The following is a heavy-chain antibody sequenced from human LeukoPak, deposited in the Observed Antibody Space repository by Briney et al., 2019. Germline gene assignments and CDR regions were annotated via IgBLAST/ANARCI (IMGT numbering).Heavy chain of an antibody. V-gene: IGHV4-61*02. CDR3: ARGYCSGGSCYSYYYYNYMDV. D-gene: IGHD2-15*01. CDR2: IYTSWSN. Sequence: PSGTLSLTCTVSGGSISSGSYYWSWIRQPAGNGLEWIGRIYTSWSNNYNPSLKSRVTISVDTSKNQFSLKLSSVTAADTAVYYCARGYCSGGSCYSYYYYNYMDVWGKGTTVTVSS. J-gene: IGHJ6*03. CDR1: GGSISSGSYY.